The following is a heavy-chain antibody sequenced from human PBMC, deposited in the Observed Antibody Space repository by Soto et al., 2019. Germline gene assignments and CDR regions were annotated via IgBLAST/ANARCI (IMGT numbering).Heavy chain of an antibody. CDR1: GDSFTSYD. J-gene: IGHJ4*02. CDR3: ARGLISRGLVATH. CDR2: MNSNSGNT. Sequence: QVQLVQSGAEVKKPGASVKVSCKTSGDSFTSYDINWVRQAPGQGLEWLGRMNSNSGNTGYSDNFQGRVSITRDTSISTAYLELTNLRSDDAAVYYCARGLISRGLVATHWGQGTAVTVSS. V-gene: IGHV1-8*01. D-gene: IGHD3-10*01.